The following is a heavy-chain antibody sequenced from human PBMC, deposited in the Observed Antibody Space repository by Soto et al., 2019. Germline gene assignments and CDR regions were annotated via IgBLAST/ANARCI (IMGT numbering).Heavy chain of an antibody. CDR2: TRNKATSYTT. V-gene: IGHV3-72*01. CDR1: GFTFSDHY. Sequence: GGSLRLSCAASGFTFSDHYMDWVRQAPGKGLEWVGRTRNKATSYTTEYAASVKGRFTISRDDSKNSLYLQMNSLKTEDTAVYYCAIDYDGDPNFDHWGQGTLVSVSS. CDR3: AIDYDGDPNFDH. J-gene: IGHJ4*02. D-gene: IGHD4-17*01.